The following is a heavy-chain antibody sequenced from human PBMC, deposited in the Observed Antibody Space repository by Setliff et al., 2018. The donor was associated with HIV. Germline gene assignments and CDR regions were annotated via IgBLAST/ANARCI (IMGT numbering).Heavy chain of an antibody. Sequence: GESLKISCKLSGYCFTDWFGWVRQMPGKGLEWVGIIYPGDSDTRYNPSFQGQVTISADKSISTAYLQWSSLKASDTAIYYCARVQFVWLTGRYYGLDVWGQGTTVTVSS. J-gene: IGHJ6*02. CDR2: IYPGDSDT. CDR3: ARVQFVWLTGRYYGLDV. V-gene: IGHV5-51*01. CDR1: GYCFTDW. D-gene: IGHD1-20*01.